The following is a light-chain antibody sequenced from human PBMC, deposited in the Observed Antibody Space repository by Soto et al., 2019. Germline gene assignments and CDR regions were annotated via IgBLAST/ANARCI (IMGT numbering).Light chain of an antibody. Sequence: EIVMTQSPATLSVSPGERASLSCRASQSVSSNLAWYQQKPGQAPRPLIYGASTRATGIPARFSGSGSGTEFTLTISSLQSEDFAVYYCQQYYNWPPLTFGGGTKVEIK. CDR2: GAS. V-gene: IGKV3-15*01. CDR1: QSVSSN. CDR3: QQYYNWPPLT. J-gene: IGKJ4*01.